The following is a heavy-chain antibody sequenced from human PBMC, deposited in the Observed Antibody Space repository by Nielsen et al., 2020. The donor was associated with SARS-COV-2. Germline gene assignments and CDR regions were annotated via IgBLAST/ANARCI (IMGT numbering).Heavy chain of an antibody. J-gene: IGHJ5*02. D-gene: IGHD6-6*01. V-gene: IGHV3-33*08. CDR3: ARDLLGSSSGWFDP. CDR2: IWYDGSNK. CDR1: GFTFSSYE. Sequence: GESLKISCAASGFTFSSYEMNWVRQAPGKGLEWVAVIWYDGSNKYYADSVKGRFTISRDNSKNTLYLQMNSLRAEDTAVYYCARDLLGSSSGWFDPWGQGTLVTVSS.